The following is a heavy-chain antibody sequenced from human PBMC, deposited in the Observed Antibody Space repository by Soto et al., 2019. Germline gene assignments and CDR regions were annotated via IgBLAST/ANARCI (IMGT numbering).Heavy chain of an antibody. Sequence: QVQLVQSGAEVKKPGASVKVSCKASGYTFSSYDISWVRQAPGQGLVWMGWMNPNSANTGYAQKLQGRATMTRNTAISTAYMELSNLRSEDTAVYFWARGPYWCQGELVTVSS. V-gene: IGHV1-8*01. CDR2: MNPNSANT. CDR1: GYTFSSYD. CDR3: ARGPY. J-gene: IGHJ4*02.